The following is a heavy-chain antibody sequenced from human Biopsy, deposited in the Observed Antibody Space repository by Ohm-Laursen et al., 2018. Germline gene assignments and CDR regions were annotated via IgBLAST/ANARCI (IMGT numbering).Heavy chain of an antibody. CDR3: VREPKTGTAEAWYFDL. D-gene: IGHD3-9*01. CDR1: GASVKTSGYF. CDR2: ISYNERT. V-gene: IGHV4-31*03. J-gene: IGHJ2*01. Sequence: SETLSLTCSVSGASVKTSGYFWAWIRQRPGKGLEWIGYISYNERTHYNPSLTSRLAISFDTSNNRISLQLRSVSVADTAVYCRVREPKTGTAEAWYFDLWGRGSPVTVPS.